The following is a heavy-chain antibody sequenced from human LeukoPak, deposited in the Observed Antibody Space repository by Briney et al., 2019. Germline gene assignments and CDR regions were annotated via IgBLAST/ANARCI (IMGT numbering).Heavy chain of an antibody. CDR3: ARRWNYGRNYYIDV. J-gene: IGHJ6*03. Sequence: SETLSLTCAVYGGSFSHYYWSWIRQSPGMGLEWIGEINDSRTINYNPSLMSRVTISVDKSKNQFSLKLSSATAADTAVYYCARRWNYGRNYYIDVWGKGATVSVSS. CDR1: GGSFSHYY. V-gene: IGHV4-34*01. D-gene: IGHD1-7*01. CDR2: INDSRTI.